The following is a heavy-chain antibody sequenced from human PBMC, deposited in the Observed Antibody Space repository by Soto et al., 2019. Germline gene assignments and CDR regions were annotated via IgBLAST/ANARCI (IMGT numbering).Heavy chain of an antibody. D-gene: IGHD1-26*01. Sequence: EVQLLESGGGLVQPGGSLRLSCAASGFTFSSYAMSWVRQVPGKGLEWVSGSSGSGGSTYYADSVKGRFTISRDNSKNTLNLQMNSRRAEDTAVYYCAIAPMISVGTTSGYGGQGTLVTVSS. CDR1: GFTFSSYA. CDR2: SSGSGGST. V-gene: IGHV3-23*01. CDR3: AIAPMISVGTTSGY. J-gene: IGHJ4*02.